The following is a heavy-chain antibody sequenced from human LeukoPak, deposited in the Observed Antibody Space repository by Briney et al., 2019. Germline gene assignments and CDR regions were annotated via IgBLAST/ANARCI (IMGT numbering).Heavy chain of an antibody. D-gene: IGHD4-17*01. Sequence: ASVKVSCKASGYTFTGYYMHWVRQAPGQGLEWMGWINPNSGGTNYAQKFQGRVTMTRDTSISTAYMELNTLRSGDTAMYYCARAAGDYGDYDYFYYMDVWGKGTTVTISS. J-gene: IGHJ6*03. CDR1: GYTFTGYY. V-gene: IGHV1-2*02. CDR2: INPNSGGT. CDR3: ARAAGDYGDYDYFYYMDV.